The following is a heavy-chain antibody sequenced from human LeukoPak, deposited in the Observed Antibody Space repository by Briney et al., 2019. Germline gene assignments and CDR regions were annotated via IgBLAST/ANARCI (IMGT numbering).Heavy chain of an antibody. CDR1: GFTFSSYG. Sequence: PGRSLRLSCAASGFTFSSYGMNWVRQAPGKGLEWVAVIWYDGSNKYYADSVKGRFTISRDNSKNTLYLQMNSLRAEDTAVYYCAKDLGYFEAWGQGTLVTVSS. V-gene: IGHV3-33*06. CDR3: AKDLGYFEA. D-gene: IGHD3-9*01. CDR2: IWYDGSNK. J-gene: IGHJ5*02.